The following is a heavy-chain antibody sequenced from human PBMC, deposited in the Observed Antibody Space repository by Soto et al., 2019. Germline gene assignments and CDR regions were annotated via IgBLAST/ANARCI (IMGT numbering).Heavy chain of an antibody. V-gene: IGHV4-39*01. Sequence: SETLDRGWMVSGESISSSSYYWVWIRQPPGKGLEWIGSIYYSGLTYYNPSFKSRVTISIDTSKNQFSLKLSSVTATDTAVYYCARQRTTVVTQAYFDHWGQGALVTVSS. CDR2: IYYSGLT. CDR3: ARQRTTVVTQAYFDH. CDR1: GESISSSSYY. J-gene: IGHJ4*02. D-gene: IGHD2-21*02.